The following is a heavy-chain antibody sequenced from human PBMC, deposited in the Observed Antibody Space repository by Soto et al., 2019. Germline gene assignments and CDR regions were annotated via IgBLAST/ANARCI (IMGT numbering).Heavy chain of an antibody. V-gene: IGHV1-2*02. CDR1: GYTFTGYY. CDR3: ARVGAKSDAFDI. J-gene: IGHJ3*02. D-gene: IGHD1-26*01. Sequence: ASVKVSCKASGYTFTGYYIRWVRQAPGQRLEWMGYINPNSGGPNYAQKFQGRVTMTRDTSISTAYMGLSRLRSEDTAVYYCARVGAKSDAFDIWGQGTMVTVSS. CDR2: INPNSGGP.